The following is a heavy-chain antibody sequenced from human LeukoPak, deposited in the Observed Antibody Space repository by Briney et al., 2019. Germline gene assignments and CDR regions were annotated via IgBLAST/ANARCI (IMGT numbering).Heavy chain of an antibody. J-gene: IGHJ6*02. D-gene: IGHD4-11*01. CDR2: IYYSGST. CDR3: ARVRAFYSNYEDYYYGMDV. CDR1: GGSISSYY. Sequence: PSETLSLTCTVSGGSISSYYWSWIRQPPGKGLEWIGYIYYSGSTNYNPSLKSRVTISVDTSKNQFSLKLSSVTAADTAVYYCARVRAFYSNYEDYYYGMDVWGQGTTVTV. V-gene: IGHV4-59*01.